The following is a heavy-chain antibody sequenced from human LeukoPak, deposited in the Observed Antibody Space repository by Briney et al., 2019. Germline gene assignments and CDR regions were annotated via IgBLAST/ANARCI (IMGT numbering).Heavy chain of an antibody. V-gene: IGHV4-34*01. Sequence: KPSETLSLTCAVYGGSFSGYYWSWIRQPPGKGLEWIGEINHSGSTNYNPSLKSRVTISVDTSKNQFSLKLSSVTAADTAVYYCARGNTAMVMDWFDPWGQGTLVTVSS. D-gene: IGHD5-18*01. CDR1: GGSFSGYY. CDR3: ARGNTAMVMDWFDP. CDR2: INHSGST. J-gene: IGHJ5*02.